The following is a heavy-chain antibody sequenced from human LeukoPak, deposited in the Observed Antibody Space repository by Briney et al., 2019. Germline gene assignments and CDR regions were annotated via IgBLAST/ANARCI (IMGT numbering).Heavy chain of an antibody. CDR3: ARYNSLFRGVTTSDY. V-gene: IGHV1-18*01. J-gene: IGHJ4*02. D-gene: IGHD3-10*01. CDR1: GYSFSNYG. CDR2: IGRVTSNSGDV. Sequence: GASVKVSCKTSGYSFSNYGISWVRQAPGQGLEWMGRIGRVTSNSGDVTYAPKFQDSVTMTTDTSTTTAYMELRSLRFDDTAVYFCARYNSLFRGVTTSDYWGQGTLVTVSS.